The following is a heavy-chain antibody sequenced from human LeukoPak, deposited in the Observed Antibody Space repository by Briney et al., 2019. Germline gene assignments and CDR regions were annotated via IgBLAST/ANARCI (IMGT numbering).Heavy chain of an antibody. CDR1: GYNFTNYW. V-gene: IGHV5-51*01. CDR3: ATYRASDAFDI. CDR2: IYPGDSDT. Sequence: GESLKISCKGSGYNFTNYWIGWVRQMPGKGLEWMGIIYPGDSDTRYSPSFQGQVTISADKSISTAYLQWSSLKASDTAMYYCATYRASDAFDIWGQGTMVTVSS. J-gene: IGHJ3*02.